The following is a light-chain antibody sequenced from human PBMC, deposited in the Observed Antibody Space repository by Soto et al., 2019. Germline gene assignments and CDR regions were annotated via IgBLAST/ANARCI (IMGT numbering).Light chain of an antibody. V-gene: IGKV1-13*02. CDR1: QAISSA. Sequence: ANQLTQSPSSLSASVGDRVTITCRASQAISSALAWYQQKPGKAPNLLIYDASKLESGVPSRFSGSGSGTEFTLTISSLQPDDFATYYCQQYNSYSFGQGTKVDNK. CDR3: QQYNSYS. J-gene: IGKJ1*01. CDR2: DAS.